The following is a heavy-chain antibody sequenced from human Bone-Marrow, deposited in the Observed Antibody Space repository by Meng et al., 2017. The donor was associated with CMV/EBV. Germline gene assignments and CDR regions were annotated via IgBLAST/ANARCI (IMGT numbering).Heavy chain of an antibody. J-gene: IGHJ6*02. CDR1: GFTFSDYY. V-gene: IGHV3-11*01. D-gene: IGHD4-11*01. Sequence: GESLKISCSASGFTFSDYYMSWIRQAPGKGLEWVSYISSSGSTIYYADSVKGRFTISRDNSKNTLYLQMNSLRAEDTAVYYCASSYSNNGYYYYGMDVWGQGTTVTVSS. CDR2: ISSSGSTI. CDR3: ASSYSNNGYYYYGMDV.